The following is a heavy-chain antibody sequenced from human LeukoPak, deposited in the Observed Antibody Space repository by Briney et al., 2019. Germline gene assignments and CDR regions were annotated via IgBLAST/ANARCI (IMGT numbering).Heavy chain of an antibody. CDR3: ARDLYGVVTAFDY. V-gene: IGHV3-30*02. Sequence: GGSLRLSCAASGFTFSDYGLHWVRQAPGEGLEWVTFIRYDGSNKFYAESVKGRFTISRDNAKNSLYLQMNSLRAEDTAVYYCARDLYGVVTAFDYWGQGTLVTVSS. D-gene: IGHD3-3*01. CDR1: GFTFSDYG. J-gene: IGHJ4*02. CDR2: IRYDGSNK.